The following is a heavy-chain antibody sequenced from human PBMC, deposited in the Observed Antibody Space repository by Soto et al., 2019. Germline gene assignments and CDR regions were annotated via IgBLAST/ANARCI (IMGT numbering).Heavy chain of an antibody. CDR2: INPNSGGT. Sequence: ASVKVSCKASGYTFTGYYMHWVRQAPGQGLEWMGWINPNSGGTNYAQKFQGWVTMTRDTPISTAYMELSRLRSDDTAVYYCARNLVAAAGIYYYYYGMDVWGQGTTVTVSS. CDR3: ARNLVAAAGIYYYYYGMDV. V-gene: IGHV1-2*04. CDR1: GYTFTGYY. J-gene: IGHJ6*02. D-gene: IGHD6-13*01.